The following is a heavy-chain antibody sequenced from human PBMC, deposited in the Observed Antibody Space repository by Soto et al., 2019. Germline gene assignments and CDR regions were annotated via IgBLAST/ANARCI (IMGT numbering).Heavy chain of an antibody. Sequence: SETLSLTCTVSGGSISSSNWWTWVRQPPGKGLEWIGEIYHSGSTNYNPSLESRVTISVDKSKNQFSLKLSSVTAADTAVYYCARDTDRHQYGMDVWGQGTKVTVSS. CDR1: GGSISSSNW. V-gene: IGHV4-4*02. D-gene: IGHD2-2*01. J-gene: IGHJ6*02. CDR3: ARDTDRHQYGMDV. CDR2: IYHSGST.